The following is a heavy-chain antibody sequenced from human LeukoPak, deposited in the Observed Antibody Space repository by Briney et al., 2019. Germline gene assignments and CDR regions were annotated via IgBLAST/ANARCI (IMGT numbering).Heavy chain of an antibody. Sequence: GGSLRLSCAASGFSFSRYPMGWVRQAPGKGLEWVSGISAGGDGTYHADPVKGRFTISRDNSKNTLYLQMNSLRAEDTAVYYCARDMTTETTGDYWGQGTLVTVSS. D-gene: IGHD4-17*01. CDR2: ISAGGDGT. CDR3: ARDMTTETTGDY. CDR1: GFSFSRYP. V-gene: IGHV3-23*01. J-gene: IGHJ4*02.